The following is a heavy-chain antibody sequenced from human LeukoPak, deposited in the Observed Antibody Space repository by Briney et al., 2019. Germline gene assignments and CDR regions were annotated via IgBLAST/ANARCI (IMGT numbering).Heavy chain of an antibody. J-gene: IGHJ4*02. Sequence: GGSLRLSCAASGFTVSNNYMSWVRQAPGKGLEWVSVIYSGGSTYYADSVKGRFTISRDNSKNTLYLQMNSLRAEDMAVYYCARPRNSPCDYWGQGTLVTVSS. CDR2: IYSGGST. CDR1: GFTVSNNY. V-gene: IGHV3-66*04. CDR3: ARPRNSPCDY. D-gene: IGHD2/OR15-2a*01.